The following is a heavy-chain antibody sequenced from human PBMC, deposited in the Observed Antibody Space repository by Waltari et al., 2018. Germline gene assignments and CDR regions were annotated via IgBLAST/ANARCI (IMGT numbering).Heavy chain of an antibody. V-gene: IGHV4-38-2*01. CDR2: IYYSGAS. D-gene: IGHD3-16*02. J-gene: IGHJ3*01. CDR1: GYSISSGYY. CDR3: AGGRQYYFQSYLGGRDSFDF. Sequence: QVQLQESGPGLVKPSETLSLTCVVSGYSISSGYYWGWIRQPPGKGLEWIGNIYYSGASQYKGFLQRPANHSNGTSKDPVSLNMSSMAAADTGMYYCAGGRQYYFQSYLGGRDSFDFWGQGKMVTVPS.